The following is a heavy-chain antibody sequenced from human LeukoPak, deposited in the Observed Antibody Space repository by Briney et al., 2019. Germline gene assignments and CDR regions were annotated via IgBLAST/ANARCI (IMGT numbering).Heavy chain of an antibody. J-gene: IGHJ6*03. CDR2: MNPNSGNT. CDR1: GYTFTSYD. Sequence: ASVKVSCKASGYTFTSYDINWVRQATGQGLGWMGWMNPNSGNTGYAQKFQGRVTMTRNTSISTAYMELSSLRSEDTAVYYCAREGSGSYYLSHYYYYMDVWGKGTTVTISS. CDR3: AREGSGSYYLSHYYYYMDV. D-gene: IGHD3-10*01. V-gene: IGHV1-8*01.